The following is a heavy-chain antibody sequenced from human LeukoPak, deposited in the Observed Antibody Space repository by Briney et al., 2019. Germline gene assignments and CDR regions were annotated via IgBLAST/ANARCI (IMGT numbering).Heavy chain of an antibody. V-gene: IGHV3-48*01. CDR3: ARDQGYDYVWGSYSIGSDYYGMDV. CDR1: GFTFSSYS. D-gene: IGHD3-16*01. J-gene: IGHJ6*02. CDR2: ISSSSSTI. Sequence: GGSLRLSCAASGFTFSSYSMNWVRQAPGKGLEWVSYISSSSSTIYYADSVKGRFTISRDNAKNSLYLQMNSLRAEDTAVYYCARDQGYDYVWGSYSIGSDYYGMDVWGQGTTVTVSS.